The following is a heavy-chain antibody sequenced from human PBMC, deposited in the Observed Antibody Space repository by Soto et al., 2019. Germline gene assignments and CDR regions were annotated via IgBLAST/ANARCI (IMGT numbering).Heavy chain of an antibody. Sequence: EVQLLESGGGLVQPGGSLRLSCAASGFTFSSYAMSWVRQAPGKGLEWVSRVIGSGGRTYYADSVKGRFTISRDNSKNTLYLQMSSLRAEDTAVYYCAKSSAAEYYYYGMDVWGQGTTVTVSS. CDR2: VIGSGGRT. D-gene: IGHD6-13*01. CDR3: AKSSAAEYYYYGMDV. V-gene: IGHV3-23*01. J-gene: IGHJ6*02. CDR1: GFTFSSYA.